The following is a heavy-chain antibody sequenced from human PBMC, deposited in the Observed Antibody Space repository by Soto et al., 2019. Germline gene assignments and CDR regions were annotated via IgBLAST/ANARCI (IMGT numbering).Heavy chain of an antibody. CDR2: ISGSGGST. V-gene: IGHV3-23*01. J-gene: IGHJ6*02. CDR1: GFTFSSYA. CDR3: ARDPVPAAAYYYYYGMDV. Sequence: GGSLRLSCAASGFTFSSYAMSWVRQAPGKGLEWVSAISGSGGSTYYADSVKGRFTISRDNAKNSLYLQMNSLRAVDTAVYYCARDPVPAAAYYYYYGMDVWGQGTTVTVSS. D-gene: IGHD2-2*01.